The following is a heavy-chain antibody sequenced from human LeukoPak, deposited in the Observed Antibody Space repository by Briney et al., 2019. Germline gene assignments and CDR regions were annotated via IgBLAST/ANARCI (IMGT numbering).Heavy chain of an antibody. CDR1: GYSIRSGYY. Sequence: SETLSLTCTVSGYSIRSGYYWGWIRQPPGKGLEWIGSIYHSGGTYYNPSLKSRVTISVDTSKNQFSLKLSSVTAADTAVYYCARDEQYGCWFDPWGQGTLVTVSS. D-gene: IGHD4-11*01. J-gene: IGHJ5*02. CDR2: IYHSGGT. CDR3: ARDEQYGCWFDP. V-gene: IGHV4-38-2*02.